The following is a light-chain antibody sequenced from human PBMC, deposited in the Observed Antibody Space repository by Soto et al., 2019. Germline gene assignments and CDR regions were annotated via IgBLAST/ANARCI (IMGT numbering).Light chain of an antibody. J-gene: IGKJ1*01. V-gene: IGKV2-30*02. Sequence: DIVMTQSPLSLSVTLGQPASISCRSSQSLAHSDGNTYLNWFHQRPGRSPRRLISMGSNRDCGVPDRFSGSGSGNHFTLKISRVEAEDVGMYYCMQGTQWPPWTFGQGTKVEIK. CDR1: QSLAHSDGNTY. CDR3: MQGTQWPPWT. CDR2: MGS.